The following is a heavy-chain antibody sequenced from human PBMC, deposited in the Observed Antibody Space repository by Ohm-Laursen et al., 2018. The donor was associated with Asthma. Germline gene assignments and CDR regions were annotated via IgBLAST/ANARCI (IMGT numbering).Heavy chain of an antibody. Sequence: SLRLSCAASEFTFSLYSMNWVRQAPGKGLEWVSYISSSSSTIYYADSVKGRFTISRDNAKNSLYLQMNNLRAEDASIYYCARGLRYMGYWGQGTLVTVSS. CDR2: ISSSSSTI. CDR1: EFTFSLYS. CDR3: ARGLRYMGY. D-gene: IGHD3-9*01. J-gene: IGHJ4*02. V-gene: IGHV3-48*01.